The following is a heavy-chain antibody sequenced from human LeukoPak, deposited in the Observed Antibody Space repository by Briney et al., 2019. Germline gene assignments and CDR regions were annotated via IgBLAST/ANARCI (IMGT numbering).Heavy chain of an antibody. Sequence: PSETLSLTCTVSGGSISSYYWSWIRQPAGKGLEWIGRTYTSGSTNYNPSLKSRVTMSVDTSKNQFSLKLSSVTAADTAVYYCARDRSWYGEGNWFDPWGQGTLVTVSS. CDR1: GGSISSYY. D-gene: IGHD6-13*01. V-gene: IGHV4-4*07. CDR3: ARDRSWYGEGNWFDP. J-gene: IGHJ5*02. CDR2: TYTSGST.